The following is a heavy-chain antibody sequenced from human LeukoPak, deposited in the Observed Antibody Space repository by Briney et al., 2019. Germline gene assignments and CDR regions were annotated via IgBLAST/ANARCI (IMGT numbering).Heavy chain of an antibody. J-gene: IGHJ4*02. CDR3: AKERNLEIAVAGTIFDY. CDR1: DFRFSSYA. D-gene: IGHD6-19*01. Sequence: GGSLRLSCVLSDFRFSSYAMSWVRQAPGKGLEWVSVIYSGGDTYYADSVKGRFTISRDNSKNMIYLEMSSLKAEDTAVYYCAKERNLEIAVAGTIFDYWGQGTLVTVSS. V-gene: IGHV3-66*01. CDR2: IYSGGDT.